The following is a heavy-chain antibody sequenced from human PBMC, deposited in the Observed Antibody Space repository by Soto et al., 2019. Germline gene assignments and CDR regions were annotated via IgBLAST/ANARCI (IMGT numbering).Heavy chain of an antibody. CDR2: ISYDGHNK. CDR3: AKGGYSSTWSYNWFDP. CDR1: GFIFSSYG. V-gene: IGHV3-30*18. Sequence: GSLRLSCAASGFIFSSYGMHWVRQAPGKGLEWVAVISYDGHNKYHADSVKGRFTISRDNSKNTLFLQMNSLRAEDTAVYYCAKGGYSSTWSYNWFDPWGQGTLVTVSS. J-gene: IGHJ5*02. D-gene: IGHD6-13*01.